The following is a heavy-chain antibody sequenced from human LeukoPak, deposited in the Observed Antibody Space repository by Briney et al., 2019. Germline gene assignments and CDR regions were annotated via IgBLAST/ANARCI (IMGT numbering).Heavy chain of an antibody. J-gene: IGHJ4*02. CDR2: IKSKTDGGTT. D-gene: IGHD3-22*01. CDR3: TTDSLLLSRYYDSSGYYYSTDY. CDR1: GFTFSNAW. V-gene: IGHV3-15*01. Sequence: GGSLRLSCAASGFTFSNAWMSWVRQAPGKGLEWVGRIKSKTDGGTTDYAAPVKGRFTISRDDSKNTLYLQMNSLKTEDTAVYYCTTDSLLLSRYYDSSGYYYSTDYWGQGTLVTVSS.